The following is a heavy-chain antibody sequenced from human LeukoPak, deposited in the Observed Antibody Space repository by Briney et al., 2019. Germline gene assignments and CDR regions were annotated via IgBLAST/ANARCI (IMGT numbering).Heavy chain of an antibody. J-gene: IGHJ5*02. D-gene: IGHD3-10*01. CDR3: AGAKLYYYGSGSYYHGYNWFDP. CDR1: GGSISSYY. CDR2: IYTSGST. V-gene: IGHV4-4*07. Sequence: SETLSLTCTVSGGSISSYYWSWIRQPAGKGLEWIGRIYTSGSTSYNPSLKSRVTMSVDTSKNQFSLKLSSVTAADTAVYYCAGAKLYYYGSGSYYHGYNWFDPWGQGTLVTVSS.